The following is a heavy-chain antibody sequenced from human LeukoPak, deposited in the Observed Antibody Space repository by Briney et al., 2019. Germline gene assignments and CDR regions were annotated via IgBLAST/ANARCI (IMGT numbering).Heavy chain of an antibody. V-gene: IGHV3-7*01. CDR1: GFTFSSYW. CDR3: ASGRDGYNFDY. Sequence: GGSLRLSCAACGFTFSSYWMSWVRQAPGKGLEWVANIKQDGSEKYYVDSVKGRFTISRDNAKNSLYLQMNSLRAEDTAVYYCASGRDGYNFDYWGQGTLVTVSS. D-gene: IGHD5-24*01. J-gene: IGHJ4*02. CDR2: IKQDGSEK.